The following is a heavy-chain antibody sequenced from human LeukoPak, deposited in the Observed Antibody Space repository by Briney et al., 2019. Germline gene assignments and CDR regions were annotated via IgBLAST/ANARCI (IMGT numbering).Heavy chain of an antibody. Sequence: QAGGSLLLSCVVSGFPFSSYAMSWVRQAPGKGLEGVSGISGSGGSTYYADSVKGRFTISRDNTKNTLYLQMNSLRAGDTAVYYCAKASRFGYSYGPREYFYSIDVWGKGATVTISS. CDR3: AKASRFGYSYGPREYFYSIDV. CDR2: ISGSGGST. J-gene: IGHJ6*03. CDR1: GFPFSSYA. D-gene: IGHD5-18*01. V-gene: IGHV3-23*01.